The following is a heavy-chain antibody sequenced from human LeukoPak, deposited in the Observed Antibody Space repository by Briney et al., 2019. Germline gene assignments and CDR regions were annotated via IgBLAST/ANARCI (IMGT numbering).Heavy chain of an antibody. CDR3: STSYLAVAGYYFDY. V-gene: IGHV3-15*07. CDR2: IKSKTDGETT. CDR1: GFTFTNAW. D-gene: IGHD6-19*01. J-gene: IGHJ4*02. Sequence: GVALRLSCAASGFTFTNAWMNWVRQAPGKGLEWVGRIKSKTDGETTDYAAPVKGRFTISRDDSKYTLFLQMNSLKTEDTAVYYCSTSYLAVAGYYFDYWGQGTPVTVSS.